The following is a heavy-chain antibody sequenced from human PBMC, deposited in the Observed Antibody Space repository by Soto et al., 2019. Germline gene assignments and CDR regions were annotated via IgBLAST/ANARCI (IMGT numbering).Heavy chain of an antibody. CDR1: GFSFRSYA. CDR2: ISYDGSNK. J-gene: IGHJ4*02. Sequence: GGSLRLSCAASGFSFRSYAMHWVRQPPGKGLEWVAVISYDGSNKYYADSVKGRFTISRDNSKNTLYLQMKSLRADDTAVYYCARAYCGGDCHYFDYWGQGTLVTVSS. V-gene: IGHV3-30-3*01. D-gene: IGHD2-21*02. CDR3: ARAYCGGDCHYFDY.